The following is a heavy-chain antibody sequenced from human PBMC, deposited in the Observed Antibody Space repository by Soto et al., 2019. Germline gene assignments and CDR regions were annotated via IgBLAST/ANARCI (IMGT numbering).Heavy chain of an antibody. D-gene: IGHD2-8*01. V-gene: IGHV1-18*01. Sequence: QVQLVQSGAEVKKPGASVKVSCKASGYTFTSYGISWVRQAPGQGLEWMGWISAYNGNTNYAQKLQGRVTMTTDTSTSTAYMEQRSLRSDDTAVYYCAREKSLLVYPEGWFDPWGQGTLVTVSS. CDR2: ISAYNGNT. CDR3: AREKSLLVYPEGWFDP. J-gene: IGHJ5*02. CDR1: GYTFTSYG.